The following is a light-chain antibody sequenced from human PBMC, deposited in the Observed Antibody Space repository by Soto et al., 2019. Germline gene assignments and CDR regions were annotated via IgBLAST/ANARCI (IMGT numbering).Light chain of an antibody. CDR1: QNVGSW. Sequence: DIQMTQSPSTLSASVGDRVTITCRASQNVGSWLAWFQQKPGKGPKLLIYKASTLETGVPSRFSGGGSGTEFTLTISSLQPDDSATYYYQQYNGYLYTFGQGTNLEIK. CDR3: QQYNGYLYT. V-gene: IGKV1-5*03. J-gene: IGKJ2*01. CDR2: KAS.